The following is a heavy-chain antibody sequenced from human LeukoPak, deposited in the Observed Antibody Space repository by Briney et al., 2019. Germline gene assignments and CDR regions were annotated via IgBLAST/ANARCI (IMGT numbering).Heavy chain of an antibody. CDR3: ARGTWSSGSFYYFDH. Sequence: PGGSLRLFCEASGFTFSTNGMHWVREAPGKGLEWVAHIWYDGGNRYYADSVKGRFTISRDNSKSTLYLQMNSLRAEDTAMYYCARGTWSSGSFYYFDHWGQGTLVTVSS. D-gene: IGHD3-22*01. CDR1: GFTFSTNG. V-gene: IGHV3-33*01. CDR2: IWYDGGNR. J-gene: IGHJ4*02.